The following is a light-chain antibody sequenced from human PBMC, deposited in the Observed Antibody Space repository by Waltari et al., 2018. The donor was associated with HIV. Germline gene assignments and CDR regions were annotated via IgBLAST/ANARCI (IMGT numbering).Light chain of an antibody. V-gene: IGLV1-44*01. J-gene: IGLJ1*01. CDR3: AAWDDSLNGYV. Sequence: QSVLTQPPSASGTPGQRVTIPCSGSSSHIGRNTVNWYQQPPGTAPKLLIYSNNQRPSGVPDRFSGSKSGTSASLAISGLQSEDEADYYCAAWDDSLNGYVFGTGTKVTVL. CDR1: SSHIGRNT. CDR2: SNN.